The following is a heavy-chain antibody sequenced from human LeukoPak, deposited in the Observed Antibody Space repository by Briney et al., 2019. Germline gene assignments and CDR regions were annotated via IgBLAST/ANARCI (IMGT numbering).Heavy chain of an antibody. J-gene: IGHJ4*02. CDR2: IRSKAYGGTT. V-gene: IGHV3-49*04. D-gene: IGHD6-19*01. CDR3: TTLGYSSGWKDY. CDR1: GFTFSNAW. Sequence: TGGSLRLSCAASGFTFSNAWMSWVRQAPGKGLEWVGFIRSKAYGGTTEYAASVKGRFTISRDDSKSIAYLQMNSLKTEDTAVYYCTTLGYSSGWKDYWGQGTLVTVSS.